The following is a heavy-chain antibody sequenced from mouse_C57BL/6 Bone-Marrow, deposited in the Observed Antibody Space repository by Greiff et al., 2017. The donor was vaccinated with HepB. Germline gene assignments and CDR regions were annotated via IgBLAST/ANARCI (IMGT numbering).Heavy chain of an antibody. CDR1: GYTFTSYW. V-gene: IGHV1-69*01. Sequence: QVQLQQSGAELVMPGASVKLSCKASGYTFTSYWMHWVKQRPGQGLEWIGEIDPSDSYTNYNQKFKGKSTLTVDKSSSTAYMQLSSLTSEDSAVYYCARDDGYYVGFAYWGQGTLVTVSA. D-gene: IGHD2-3*01. CDR3: ARDDGYYVGFAY. J-gene: IGHJ3*01. CDR2: IDPSDSYT.